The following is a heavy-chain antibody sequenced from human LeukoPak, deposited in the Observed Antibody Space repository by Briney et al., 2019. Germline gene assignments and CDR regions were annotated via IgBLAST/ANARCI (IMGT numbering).Heavy chain of an antibody. CDR3: ARGNYDFWSGYYTAYYYYYMDV. CDR1: GFTFSDYY. Sequence: LRLSCAASGFTFSDYYMSWIRQPPGKGLEWIGSIYYSGSTYYNPSLKSRVTISVDTSKNQFSLKLSSVTAADTAVYYCARGNYDFWSGYYTAYYYYYMDVWGKGTTVTVSS. J-gene: IGHJ6*03. CDR2: IYYSGST. V-gene: IGHV4-38-2*01. D-gene: IGHD3-3*01.